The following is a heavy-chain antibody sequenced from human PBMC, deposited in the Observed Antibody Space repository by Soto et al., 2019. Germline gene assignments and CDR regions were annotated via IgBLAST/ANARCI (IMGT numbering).Heavy chain of an antibody. V-gene: IGHV1-69*02. CDR3: ARSDDIVATPDY. CDR1: GGTFSSYT. J-gene: IGHJ4*02. Sequence: SVKVSCKASGGTFSSYTISWVRQAPGQGLEWMGRIIPILGIANYAQKFQGRVTITADKSTSTAYMELISLRSEDTAVYYCARSDDIVATPDYWGQGTLVTSPQ. CDR2: IIPILGIA. D-gene: IGHD5-12*01.